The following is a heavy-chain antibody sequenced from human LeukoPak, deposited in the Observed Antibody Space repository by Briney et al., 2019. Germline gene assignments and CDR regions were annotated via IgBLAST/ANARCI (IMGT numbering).Heavy chain of an antibody. CDR3: ARVADRYYFDY. J-gene: IGHJ4*02. CDR2: INPNNGVT. V-gene: IGHV1-2*02. CDR1: GYTFTDYF. Sequence: GASVKVSCEASGYTFTDYFMHWVRQAPGQGLEWMGWINPNNGVTNYAQKFQGRVTMTRDTSISTAYVELSRLRSDDTAVYYCARVADRYYFDYWGQGTLVTVTS.